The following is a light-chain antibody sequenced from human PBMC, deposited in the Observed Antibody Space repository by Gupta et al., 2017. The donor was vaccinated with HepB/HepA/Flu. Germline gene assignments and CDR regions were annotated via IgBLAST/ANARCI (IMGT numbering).Light chain of an antibody. V-gene: IGKV2-28*01. CDR2: LGS. Sequence: IVVPQPSLFLLVNSGPTAFISYRSSQSLLHSNGYNYLDWYLQKPGQSPQLLIYLGSNRAAGVPDRFSGSGSGTDFTLKISRVEAEDVGVYYCMQALQCSFGQGTKLEIK. CDR1: QSLLHSNGYNY. CDR3: MQALQCS. J-gene: IGKJ2*04.